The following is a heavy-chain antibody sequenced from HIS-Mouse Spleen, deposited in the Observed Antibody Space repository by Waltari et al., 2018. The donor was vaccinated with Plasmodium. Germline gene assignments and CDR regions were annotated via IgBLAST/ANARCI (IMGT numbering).Heavy chain of an antibody. J-gene: IGHJ4*02. D-gene: IGHD3-16*01. CDR2: IISDGSST. CDR1: GFNLSSYW. Sequence: EVQLVESGGGLVQPGGSLRLSCAASGFNLSSYWMHWVSQAPGKGLVWFSRIISDGSSTRYADSVKGRFTISRDNSKNTLYLQMNSLRAEDTAVYYCAKAQGVINFDYWGQGTLVTVSS. CDR3: AKAQGVINFDY. V-gene: IGHV3-74*01.